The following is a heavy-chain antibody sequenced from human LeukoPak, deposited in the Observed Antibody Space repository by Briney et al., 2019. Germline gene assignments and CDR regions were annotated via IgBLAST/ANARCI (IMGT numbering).Heavy chain of an antibody. J-gene: IGHJ4*02. CDR1: GFPFSRYA. V-gene: IGHV3-23*01. CDR3: AKDYEWLHWAGYFDY. D-gene: IGHD5-24*01. CDR2: ISGSGDYT. Sequence: GGSLRLSCAASGFPFSRYAMSWVRQARGKGLEWVSAISGSGDYTYYAVSVKGPFTISRDNSKNTLYPQMNSLRDEDTAVYYCAKDYEWLHWAGYFDYWGQGILVTVSS.